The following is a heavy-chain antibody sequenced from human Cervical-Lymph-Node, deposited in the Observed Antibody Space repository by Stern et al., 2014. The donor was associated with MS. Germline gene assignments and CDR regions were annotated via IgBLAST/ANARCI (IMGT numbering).Heavy chain of an antibody. D-gene: IGHD6-13*01. J-gene: IGHJ4*02. CDR1: GYTFTSYY. Sequence: QVQLVQSGAEVKKPGASVKVSCKASGYTFTSYYMHWVRQAPGQGLEWMGIINPSGGSTSYAQKFQGRVTMTRDTSTSTVYMELSSLRYEDTAVYYCAREVAAAGLLYWGQGTLVTVSS. CDR3: AREVAAAGLLY. CDR2: INPSGGST. V-gene: IGHV1-46*03.